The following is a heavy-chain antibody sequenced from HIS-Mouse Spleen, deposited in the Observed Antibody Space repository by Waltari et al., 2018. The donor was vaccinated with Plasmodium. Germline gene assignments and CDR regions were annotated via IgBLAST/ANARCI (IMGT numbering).Heavy chain of an antibody. V-gene: IGHV3-30-3*01. CDR1: GLTFSSYA. CDR2: ISYDGSNK. CDR3: ARDRRLAFDY. Sequence: QVQLVESGGGVVKPGRSLRLSCPASGLTFSSYAMHWVRQAPGKGLEWVAVISYDGSNKYYADSVKGRFTISRDNSKNTLYLQMNSLRAEDTAVYYCARDRRLAFDYWGQGTLVTVSS. D-gene: IGHD2-15*01. J-gene: IGHJ4*02.